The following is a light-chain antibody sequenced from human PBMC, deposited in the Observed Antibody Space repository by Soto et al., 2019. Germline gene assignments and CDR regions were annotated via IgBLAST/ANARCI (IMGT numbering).Light chain of an antibody. V-gene: IGLV2-14*03. J-gene: IGLJ1*01. CDR2: EVS. CDR3: TSYTSSSSRV. Sequence: QSVLTQPASVSGSPGQSITISCTGTSSDVGAYDYVSWYQQHPDKAPKLMIYEVSNRPSGVSNRFSGSKSVNTATLTISGLQADDEADYYCTSYTSSSSRVFVTG. CDR1: SSDVGAYDY.